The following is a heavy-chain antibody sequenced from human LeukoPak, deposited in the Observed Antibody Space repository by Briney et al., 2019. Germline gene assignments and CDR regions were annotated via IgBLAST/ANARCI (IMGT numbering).Heavy chain of an antibody. Sequence: SSETLSLTCTVSGGSVSSGSYHWSWIRQPPGKGLEWIGKIYYSGTTNYNPSLKSRVTMSIDTSKNQFSLKLESVTAADTAAYYCARAGTVVGADFDYWGQGTLVSVSS. CDR3: ARAGTVVGADFDY. CDR2: IYYSGTT. CDR1: GGSVSSGSYH. V-gene: IGHV4-61*01. D-gene: IGHD1-26*01. J-gene: IGHJ4*02.